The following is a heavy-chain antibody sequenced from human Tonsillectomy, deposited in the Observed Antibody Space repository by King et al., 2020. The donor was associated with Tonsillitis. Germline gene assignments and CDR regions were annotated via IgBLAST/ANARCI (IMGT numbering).Heavy chain of an antibody. CDR2: ISYDGGNK. J-gene: IGHJ4*02. V-gene: IGHV3-30*18. Sequence: VQLVESGGGVVQPGRSLRLSCAASGFTFSSYGMHWVRQAPGKGREWVALISYDGGNKYYADSVKGRFPISRDNSKNTLYLQMNSLRVEDTAVYYCAKDGVGGYFEYWGQGALVTVPS. CDR1: GFTFSSYG. D-gene: IGHD1-26*01. CDR3: AKDGVGGYFEY.